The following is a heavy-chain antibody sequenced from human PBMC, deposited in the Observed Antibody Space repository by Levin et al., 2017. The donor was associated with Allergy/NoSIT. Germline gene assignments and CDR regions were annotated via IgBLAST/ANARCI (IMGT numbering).Heavy chain of an antibody. CDR1: GFTFSSYN. CDR3: ARVLIDAGMDV. Sequence: GGSLRLSCAASGFTFSSYNMNWVRQAPGKGLEWVSSISSSSSYIYYADPVKGRFTISRDNAKNSLYLQMNSLRAEDTAVYYCARVLIDAGMDVWGKGTTVTVSS. D-gene: IGHD3-16*01. V-gene: IGHV3-21*01. CDR2: ISSSSSYI. J-gene: IGHJ6*04.